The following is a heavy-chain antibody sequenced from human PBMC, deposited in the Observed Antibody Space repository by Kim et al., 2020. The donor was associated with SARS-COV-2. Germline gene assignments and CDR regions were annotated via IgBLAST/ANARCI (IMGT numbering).Heavy chain of an antibody. V-gene: IGHV3-30*18. J-gene: IGHJ4*01. CDR1: GFTFSSYG. Sequence: GGSLRLSCAASGFTFSSYGMHWVRQAPGKGLEWVAVISYDGSNKYYADSVKGRFTISRDNSKNTLYLQMNSLRAEDTAVYYCAKTDYDSSGYYFTDYCG. D-gene: IGHD3-22*01. CDR2: ISYDGSNK. CDR3: AKTDYDSSGYYFTDY.